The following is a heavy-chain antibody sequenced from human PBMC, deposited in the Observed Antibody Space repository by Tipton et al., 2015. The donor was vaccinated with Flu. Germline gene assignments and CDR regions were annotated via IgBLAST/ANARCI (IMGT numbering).Heavy chain of an antibody. V-gene: IGHV4-59*01. CDR2: IFYTGSA. CDR1: GGSISTYF. D-gene: IGHD3-10*01. CDR3: ARIRGVVKGAFDV. Sequence: TLSLTCTVSGGSISTYFWSWIRQPPGKGLEWIGYIFYTGSANYNPSLKSRVTMSVDTSKNQFSLKLSSVTAADTAVYYCARIRGVVKGAFDVWGQGTMVTVSS. J-gene: IGHJ3*01.